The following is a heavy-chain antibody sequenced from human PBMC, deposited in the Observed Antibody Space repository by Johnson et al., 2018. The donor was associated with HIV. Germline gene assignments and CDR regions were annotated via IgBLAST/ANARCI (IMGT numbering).Heavy chain of an antibody. CDR2: ISYSASSM. D-gene: IGHD3-9*01. V-gene: IGHV3-11*04. CDR1: GFTFSDYY. J-gene: IGHJ3*02. CDR3: AKDVWHDILTGYTPSGDAFDI. Sequence: QVQLVESGGGLVKPGGSLRLSCAASGFTFSDYYMSWIRQAPGKGLEWVSYISYSASSMFYADSLQGRFTISRDTAKNSLYLQMNYLRVEDTAVYYCAKDVWHDILTGYTPSGDAFDIWGQGTMVTVSS.